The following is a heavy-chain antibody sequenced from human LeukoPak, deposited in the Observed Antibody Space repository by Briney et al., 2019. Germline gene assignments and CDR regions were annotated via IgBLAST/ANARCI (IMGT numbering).Heavy chain of an antibody. D-gene: IGHD1-26*01. CDR3: ARDHFEALGLLVGATGMNWFDP. CDR2: IYYSGST. Sequence: NPSETLSLTCTVSGGSISSSSYYWGWIRQPPGKGLEWIGSIYYSGSTYYNPSLKSRVTISVDTSKNQFSLKLSSVTAADTAVYYCARDHFEALGLLVGATGMNWFDPWGQGTLVTVSS. V-gene: IGHV4-39*07. J-gene: IGHJ5*02. CDR1: GGSISSSSYY.